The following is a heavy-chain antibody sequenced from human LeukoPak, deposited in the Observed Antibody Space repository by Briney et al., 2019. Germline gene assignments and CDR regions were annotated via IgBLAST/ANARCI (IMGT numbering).Heavy chain of an antibody. CDR2: MSGSGGST. Sequence: GGSLRLSCAASGFTFSSYAMSWVRQAPGKGLEWVSAMSGSGGSTYYADSVKGRFTISRDNSKNTLYLQVNSLRAEDTAVYYCAKDGYYDSSAYYYVRYFDLWGRGTLVTVSS. CDR1: GFTFSSYA. CDR3: AKDGYYDSSAYYYVRYFDL. D-gene: IGHD3-22*01. V-gene: IGHV3-23*01. J-gene: IGHJ2*01.